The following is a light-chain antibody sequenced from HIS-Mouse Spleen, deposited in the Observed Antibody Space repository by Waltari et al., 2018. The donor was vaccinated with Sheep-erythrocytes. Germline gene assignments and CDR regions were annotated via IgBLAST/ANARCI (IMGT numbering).Light chain of an antibody. CDR2: QDS. CDR1: KLGDKY. V-gene: IGLV3-1*01. CDR3: QAWDSSTAV. J-gene: IGLJ2*01. Sequence: SYELTQPPSVSVSPGQTASITCSGDKLGDKYACWYQQKPGQSPVLVIYQDSKGPSGIPERFSGSNSGNRATLTISGTQAMDEADYYCQAWDSSTAVFGGGTKLTVL.